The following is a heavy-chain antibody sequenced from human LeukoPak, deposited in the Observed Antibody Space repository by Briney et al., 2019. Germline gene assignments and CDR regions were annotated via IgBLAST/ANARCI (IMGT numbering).Heavy chain of an antibody. CDR3: ARTPHYRNYVGDWFDP. Sequence: SVKVSYKASGGTFSSYAISWVRQTPGQGLEWMGGIIPIFGTANYAQKFQGRVTITADESTSTAYMELSSLRSEDTAVYYCARTPHYRNYVGDWFDPWGQGTLVTVSS. D-gene: IGHD4-11*01. CDR1: GGTFSSYA. V-gene: IGHV1-69*13. J-gene: IGHJ5*02. CDR2: IIPIFGTA.